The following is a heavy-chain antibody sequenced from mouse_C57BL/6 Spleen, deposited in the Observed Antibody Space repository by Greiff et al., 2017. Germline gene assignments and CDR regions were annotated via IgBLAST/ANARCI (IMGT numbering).Heavy chain of an antibody. J-gene: IGHJ2*01. CDR3: AREGTGYFGY. CDR1: GYAFSSYW. D-gene: IGHD4-1*01. CDR2: IYPGDGDT. V-gene: IGHV1-80*01. Sequence: QVQLKESGAELVKPGASVKISCKASGYAFSSYWMNWVKQRPGKGLEWIGQIYPGDGDTKYNGKFKGKATLTADKFSSTAYMQLSSMTSEDSAVYFCAREGTGYFGYWGQGTTLTVSS.